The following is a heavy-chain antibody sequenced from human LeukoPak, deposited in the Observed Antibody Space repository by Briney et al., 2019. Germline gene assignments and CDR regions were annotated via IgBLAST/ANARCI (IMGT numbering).Heavy chain of an antibody. J-gene: IGHJ4*02. Sequence: GGSLRLSCAASGFTFSSYAMHWVRQAPGRGLEWVAVISYDGSNKYYADSVKGRFTISRDNSRNTLHLQMNSLRAEDTAVYSCAKASLRYFDWFSDYWGQGTLVTVSS. CDR2: ISYDGSNK. CDR3: AKASLRYFDWFSDY. CDR1: GFTFSSYA. D-gene: IGHD3-9*01. V-gene: IGHV3-30*18.